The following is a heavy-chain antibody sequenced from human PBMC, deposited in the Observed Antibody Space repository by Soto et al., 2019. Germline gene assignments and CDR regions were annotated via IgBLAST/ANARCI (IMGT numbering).Heavy chain of an antibody. D-gene: IGHD3-22*01. V-gene: IGHV4-39*01. J-gene: IGHJ5*02. Sequence: PSDSLSLTSSVSGCAISSSGYYGGWIRQSPGKGLEWIGSIYHSGTTYYNPSLKSRVTISAHTSKTQFSLKLSSVTAADTAVYFCARGKYYYDSSDWGGYNWFDPWGQG. CDR2: IYHSGTT. CDR3: ARGKYYYDSSDWGGYNWFDP. CDR1: GCAISSSGYY.